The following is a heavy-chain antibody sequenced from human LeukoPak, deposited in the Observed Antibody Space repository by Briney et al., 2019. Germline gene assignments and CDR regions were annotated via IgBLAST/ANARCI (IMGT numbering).Heavy chain of an antibody. Sequence: ASVKVSCKASGYTFTNYGISWLRQAPGQGPEWMGWISTYNGNTKLAQKLQGRVTMTTDTSTSTAYMELRSLTSDDTAVYYCAISYTYGSMEAFDIWGQGTMVTVSS. CDR3: AISYTYGSMEAFDI. D-gene: IGHD5-18*01. V-gene: IGHV1-18*01. CDR1: GYTFTNYG. CDR2: ISTYNGNT. J-gene: IGHJ3*02.